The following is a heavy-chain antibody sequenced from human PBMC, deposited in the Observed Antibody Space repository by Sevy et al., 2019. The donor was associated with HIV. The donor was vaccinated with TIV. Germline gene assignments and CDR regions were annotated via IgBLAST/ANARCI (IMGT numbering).Heavy chain of an antibody. J-gene: IGHJ4*02. D-gene: IGHD2-21*01. Sequence: GGSLRLSCAASGFTFSNVWMSWVRQAPGKGLERVGHIKSRTEGGTPDYAAPVKGRFNISRDDSKSTLYLQMNSLKTEDTAVYCCTTGGSILQHWGQGTLVTVSS. CDR2: IKSRTEGGTP. CDR1: GFTFSNVW. V-gene: IGHV3-15*01. CDR3: TTGGSILQH.